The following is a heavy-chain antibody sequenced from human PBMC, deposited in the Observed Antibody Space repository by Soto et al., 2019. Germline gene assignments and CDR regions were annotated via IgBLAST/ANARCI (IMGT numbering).Heavy chain of an antibody. Sequence: QVQVQQWGAGLLKPSVTLSLTCAVYGGSFNDYWWSWIRQSPGGGLEWIGEIFQSVTTNYNPSLKSRVTMSIETSKSQVSLKLTSVTAADTAIYYCARGRTYTWTFGGQGSLVAVSS. CDR2: IFQSVTT. CDR3: ARGRTYTWTF. D-gene: IGHD2-8*01. V-gene: IGHV4-34*02. J-gene: IGHJ4*02. CDR1: GGSFNDYW.